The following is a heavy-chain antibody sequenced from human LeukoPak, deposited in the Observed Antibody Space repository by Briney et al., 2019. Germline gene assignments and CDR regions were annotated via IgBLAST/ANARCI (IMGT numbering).Heavy chain of an antibody. CDR2: IYYSGST. D-gene: IGHD1-26*01. CDR1: GGSISSYY. Sequence: SETLSLTCTVSGGSISSYYWSWIRQPQGKGLEWIGYIYYSGSTNYNPSLKSRVTISVDTSKNQFSLKLSSVTAADMAVYYCARMYSGSYYFDYWGQGTPVTVSS. V-gene: IGHV4-59*01. J-gene: IGHJ4*02. CDR3: ARMYSGSYYFDY.